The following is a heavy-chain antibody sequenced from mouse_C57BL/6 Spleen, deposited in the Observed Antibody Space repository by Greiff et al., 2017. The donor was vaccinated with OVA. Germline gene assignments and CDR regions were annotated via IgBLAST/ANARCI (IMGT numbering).Heavy chain of an antibody. V-gene: IGHV1-50*01. J-gene: IGHJ1*03. CDR1: GYTFTSYW. CDR3: ARRAVGEGYWYFDV. D-gene: IGHD1-1*01. Sequence: VQLQQPGAELVKPGASVKLSCKASGYTFTSYWMQWVKQRPGQGLEWIGEIDPSDSYTNYNQKFKGKATLTVDTSSRTAYMQLSSLTSEDSAVDYCARRAVGEGYWYFDVWGTGTTVTVSS. CDR2: IDPSDSYT.